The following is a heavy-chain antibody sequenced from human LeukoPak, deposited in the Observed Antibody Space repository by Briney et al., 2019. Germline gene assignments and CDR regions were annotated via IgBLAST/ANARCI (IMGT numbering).Heavy chain of an antibody. D-gene: IGHD3-22*01. CDR2: ISYDGSNK. V-gene: IGHV3-30*18. CDR3: AKVSGTVVVLDY. CDR1: GFTFSSYG. J-gene: IGHJ4*02. Sequence: PGRSLRLSCAASGFTFSSYGMHWVRQAPGKGLEWVAVISYDGSNKYYADSVKGRFTISRDNSKNTLYLQMNSLRAEDTAVYYCAKVSGTVVVLDYWGQGTLVTVSS.